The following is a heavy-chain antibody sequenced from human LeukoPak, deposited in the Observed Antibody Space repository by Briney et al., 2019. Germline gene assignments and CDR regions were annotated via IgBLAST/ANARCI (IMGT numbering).Heavy chain of an antibody. J-gene: IGHJ6*03. V-gene: IGHV1-18*01. CDR1: GYTFTSYG. CDR3: ARAATNNYYYMDV. D-gene: IGHD2-8*01. CDR2: ISAYNGNT. Sequence: ASVKVSCKASGYTFTSYGISWVRQAPGQGLEWMGWISAYNGNTNYAQKLQGRVTMTTDTSTSTAYMELSRLRSDDTAVYYCARAATNNYYYMDVWGKGTTVTVSS.